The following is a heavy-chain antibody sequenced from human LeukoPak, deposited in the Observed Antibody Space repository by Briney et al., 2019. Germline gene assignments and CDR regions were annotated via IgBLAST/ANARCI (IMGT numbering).Heavy chain of an antibody. CDR2: IYHSGST. CDR1: GYSISSGYY. V-gene: IGHV4-38-2*02. D-gene: IGHD3-3*01. Sequence: PSETLSLTCTVSGYSISSGYYWGWIRQPPGKGLAWIGSIYHSGSTYYNPSLKSRVTISVDTSKNQFSLKLSSVTAADTAAYYCARDRSRNYDFWSGYYPWWFDPWGQGTLVTVSS. CDR3: ARDRSRNYDFWSGYYPWWFDP. J-gene: IGHJ5*02.